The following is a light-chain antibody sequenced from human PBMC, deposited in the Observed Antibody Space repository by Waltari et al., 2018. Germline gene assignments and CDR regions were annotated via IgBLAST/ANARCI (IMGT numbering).Light chain of an antibody. CDR1: SSDVEGFNF. CDR2: DVA. CDR3: SSYTSVNTR. Sequence: QSALTQPASMSGSPGQSITISCTGTSSDVEGFNFVSWYQQYPGKAPNLIIDDVANRPSGVSHRFSGSRSDNTASLTISGLQAEDEADYYCSSYTSVNTRFGGGTKLTVL. J-gene: IGLJ2*01. V-gene: IGLV2-14*03.